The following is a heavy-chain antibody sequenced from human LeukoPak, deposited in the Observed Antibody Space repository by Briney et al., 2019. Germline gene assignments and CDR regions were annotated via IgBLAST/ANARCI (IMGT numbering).Heavy chain of an antibody. D-gene: IGHD3-22*01. V-gene: IGHV4-30-2*01. Sequence: PSQTLSLTCAVSGGFISSGGYSWSWIRQPPGKGLEWIGYIYHSGSTYYNPSLKSRVTISVDRSKNQFSLKLSSVTAADTAVYYCAREVGSSGYYDYWGQGTLVTVSS. CDR1: GGFISSGGYS. J-gene: IGHJ4*02. CDR2: IYHSGST. CDR3: AREVGSSGYYDY.